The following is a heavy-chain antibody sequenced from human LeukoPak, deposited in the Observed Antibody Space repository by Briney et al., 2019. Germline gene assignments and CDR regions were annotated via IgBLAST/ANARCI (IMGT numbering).Heavy chain of an antibody. CDR1: GYTLTELS. CDR3: ATAYGSGNYYNSNWFDP. J-gene: IGHJ5*02. D-gene: IGHD3-10*01. Sequence: GASVKVSCKVSGYTLTELSMHWVRQAPGKGLEWMGGFDPEDGETIYAQKFQGRVTMTTDTSTSTAYMELRSLRSDDTAVYYCATAYGSGNYYNSNWFDPWGQGTLVTVSS. CDR2: FDPEDGET. V-gene: IGHV1-24*01.